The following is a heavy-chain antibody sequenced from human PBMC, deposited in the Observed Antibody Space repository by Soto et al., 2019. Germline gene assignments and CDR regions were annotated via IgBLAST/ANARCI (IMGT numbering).Heavy chain of an antibody. J-gene: IGHJ6*02. V-gene: IGHV3-11*01. D-gene: IGHD6-13*01. Sequence: GSLRLSCAASGFTFSDYYMSWIRQAPGKGLEWVSYISSSGSTIYYADSVKGRFTISRDNAKNSLYLQMNSLRAEDTAVYYCARALGAAAGTRYYYYGMGVWGQGTTVTVSS. CDR1: GFTFSDYY. CDR2: ISSSGSTI. CDR3: ARALGAAAGTRYYYYGMGV.